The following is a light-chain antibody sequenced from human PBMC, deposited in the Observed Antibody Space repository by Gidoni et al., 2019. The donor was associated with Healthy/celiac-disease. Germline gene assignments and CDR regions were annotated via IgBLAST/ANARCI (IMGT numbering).Light chain of an antibody. CDR1: QGISSY. V-gene: IGKV1-8*01. Sequence: AIRMTQSPSSLSASTGDRVTITCRASQGISSYLAWYQQKQGKAPKLLLYAASTLQSGVPSRFRGSGSGTDFTLTISCLQSEHFAAYYCQQYYSYLSTFGPGTKVDIK. CDR2: AAS. CDR3: QQYYSYLST. J-gene: IGKJ3*01.